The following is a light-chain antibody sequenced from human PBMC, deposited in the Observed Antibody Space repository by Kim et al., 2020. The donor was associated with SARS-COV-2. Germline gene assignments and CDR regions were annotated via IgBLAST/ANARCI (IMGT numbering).Light chain of an antibody. CDR2: WAS. V-gene: IGKV4-1*01. CDR1: QNRLYSGSTKNY. J-gene: IGKJ1*01. Sequence: ATISCKAHQNRLYSGSTKNYLAWYQHKPGQPPSLLLDWASSRESGVPDRFSGSGSGTDFSLTISSLQAEDVAIFYCQQYVDVPRTFGQGTKVDIK. CDR3: QQYVDVPRT.